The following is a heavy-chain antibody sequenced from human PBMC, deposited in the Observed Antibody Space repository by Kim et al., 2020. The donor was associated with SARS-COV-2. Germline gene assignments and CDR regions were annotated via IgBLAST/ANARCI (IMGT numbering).Heavy chain of an antibody. CDR2: T. V-gene: IGHV4-61*07. CDR3: ARLISYYGMDV. D-gene: IGHD3-10*01. J-gene: IGHJ6*02. Sequence: TNDSPSPKGRVTISVDTPNNQFSLKVSSVTAADTAVYYCARLISYYGMDVWGQGTTVTVSS.